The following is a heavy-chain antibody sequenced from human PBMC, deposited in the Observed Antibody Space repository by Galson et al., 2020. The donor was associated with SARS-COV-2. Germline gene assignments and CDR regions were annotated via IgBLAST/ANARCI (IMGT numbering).Heavy chain of an antibody. CDR1: GFTFSSYA. CDR3: AKYYYDSSGYYLSPKEKYYFDY. J-gene: IGHJ4*02. CDR2: ISGSGGST. V-gene: IGHV3-23*01. D-gene: IGHD3-22*01. Sequence: GGSLRLSCAASGFTFSSYAMSWVRQAPGKGLEWVSAISGSGGSTYYADSVKGRFTISRDNSKNTLYLQMNSLRAEDTAVYYCAKYYYDSSGYYLSPKEKYYFDYWGQGTLVTVSS.